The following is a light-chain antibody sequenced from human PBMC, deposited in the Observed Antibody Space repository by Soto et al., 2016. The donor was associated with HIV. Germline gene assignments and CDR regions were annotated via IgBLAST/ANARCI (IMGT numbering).Light chain of an antibody. Sequence: SYELTQPPSVSVSPGQTASITCSGDKLGSKYACWYQQKPGQSPVLVIFQDTKRPSGIPERFSGSNSGNTATLTISETQAMDEADYYCQAWDSSTARVVFGGGTKLTVL. CDR3: QAWDSSTARVV. V-gene: IGLV3-1*01. CDR1: KLGSKY. J-gene: IGLJ2*01. CDR2: QDT.